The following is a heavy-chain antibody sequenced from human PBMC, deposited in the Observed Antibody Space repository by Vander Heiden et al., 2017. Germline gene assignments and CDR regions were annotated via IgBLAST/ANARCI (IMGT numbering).Heavy chain of an antibody. Sequence: EVQLVESGGGLVQPGESLTLPCVASGLTFNKFWMSWVRQGPGKGLEWVANSNEGGNEKHYVDSVKGRFTISRDNADNSLYLQMNRLRVEDTAVYYCARDHEGKDYWGQGTLVTVSS. V-gene: IGHV3-7*01. CDR1: GLTFNKFW. J-gene: IGHJ4*02. CDR2: SNEGGNEK. CDR3: ARDHEGKDY.